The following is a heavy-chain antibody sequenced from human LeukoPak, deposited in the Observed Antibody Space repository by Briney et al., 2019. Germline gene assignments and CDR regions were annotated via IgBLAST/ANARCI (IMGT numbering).Heavy chain of an antibody. CDR3: ASLPLYCSSTSCSRNFDY. D-gene: IGHD2-2*01. Sequence: GGSLRLSCAASGFTFSDYYMSWIRQAPGKGLEGVSYISSSGSTIYYADSVKGRFTISRDNAKNSLYLQMNSLRAEDTAVYYCASLPLYCSSTSCSRNFDYWGQGTLVTVSS. J-gene: IGHJ4*02. V-gene: IGHV3-11*01. CDR1: GFTFSDYY. CDR2: ISSSGSTI.